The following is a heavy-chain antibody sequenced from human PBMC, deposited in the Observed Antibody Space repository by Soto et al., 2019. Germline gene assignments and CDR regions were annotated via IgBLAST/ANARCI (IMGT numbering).Heavy chain of an antibody. V-gene: IGHV4-59*01. CDR1: GGSISSYY. J-gene: IGHJ6*02. D-gene: IGHD3-3*01. CDR3: ARGVGLRFLEWFPPTDV. CDR2: IYYSGST. Sequence: QVQLQESGPGLVKPSETLSLTCTVSGGSISSYYWSWIRQPPGKGLEWIGYIYYSGSTNYNPSLKSRVTISVDTSQNPCSLKLGSVTAADTAVYYCARGVGLRFLEWFPPTDVWGQGTTVTVSS.